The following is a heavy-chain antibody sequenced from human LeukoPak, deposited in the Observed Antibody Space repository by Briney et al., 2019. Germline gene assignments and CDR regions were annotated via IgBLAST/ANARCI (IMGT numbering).Heavy chain of an antibody. D-gene: IGHD4-17*01. V-gene: IGHV3-30*18. Sequence: PGGSLRLSCAASGFTFSSYGMHWVRQAPGKGLEWVAVISYDGSNKYYADSVKGRFTISRDNSKNTLYLQMNSLRAEDTAVYYCAKDRYGDYGDGDFDYWGQGTLVTVSS. CDR3: AKDRYGDYGDGDFDY. CDR2: ISYDGSNK. J-gene: IGHJ4*02. CDR1: GFTFSSYG.